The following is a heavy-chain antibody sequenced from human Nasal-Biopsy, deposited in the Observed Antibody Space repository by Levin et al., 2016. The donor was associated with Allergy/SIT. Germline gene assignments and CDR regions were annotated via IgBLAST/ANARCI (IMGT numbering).Heavy chain of an antibody. CDR1: GFTFSNYW. Sequence: GESLKISCAASGFTFSNYWMAWVRQAPGKGLEWVANIIQDGSSKYYLDSVKGRFTVSRDNAQNSVFLQMSSLRVEDTATYYCAGGDDMTWDSDYWGQGTLVTVSS. D-gene: IGHD3-22*01. CDR3: AGGDDMTWDSDY. J-gene: IGHJ4*02. V-gene: IGHV3-7*04. CDR2: IIQDGSSK.